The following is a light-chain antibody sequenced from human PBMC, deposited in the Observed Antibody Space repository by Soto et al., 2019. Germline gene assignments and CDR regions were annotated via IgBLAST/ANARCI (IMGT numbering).Light chain of an antibody. CDR3: QQTASTPYT. CDR1: QSINTY. V-gene: IGKV1-39*01. J-gene: IGKJ2*01. Sequence: DTQMTQSPSSLSASVGDRVTIPCRASQSINTYLNWYQQKPGEAPNLLIYAASSLQSGVPPRFSGSGSETHFTLTINSLQPEDFATYYCQQTASTPYTFGQGT. CDR2: AAS.